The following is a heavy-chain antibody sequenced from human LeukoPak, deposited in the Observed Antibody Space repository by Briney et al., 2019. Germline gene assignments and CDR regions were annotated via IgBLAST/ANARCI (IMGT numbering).Heavy chain of an antibody. V-gene: IGHV3-21*01. J-gene: IGHJ6*03. D-gene: IGHD2-2*01. CDR2: ISSSSSYI. Sequence: PGGSLRLSCAASGFTFSSYSMNWVRQAPGKGLEWVSSISSSSSYIYYADSVKGRFTISRDNAKNSLYLQMNSLRAEDTAAYYCARALRDIVVVPAAIRGYYYYYMDVWGKGTTVTVSS. CDR1: GFTFSSYS. CDR3: ARALRDIVVVPAAIRGYYYYYMDV.